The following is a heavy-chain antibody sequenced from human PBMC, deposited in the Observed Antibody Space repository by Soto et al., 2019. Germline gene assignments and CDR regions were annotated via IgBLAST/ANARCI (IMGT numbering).Heavy chain of an antibody. D-gene: IGHD3-10*01. J-gene: IGHJ6*02. CDR1: GGTFSSYA. CDR3: ARVVSGSTEVYYYGMDV. CDR2: IIPIFGTA. Sequence: QVQLVQSGAEVKKPGSSVKVSCKASGGTFSSYAISWVRQAPGQGLEWMGGIIPIFGTANYAQKFQGRVTITADESKSTAYMELSSLRSEDTAVYYCARVVSGSTEVYYYGMDVWGQGTTVTVSS. V-gene: IGHV1-69*01.